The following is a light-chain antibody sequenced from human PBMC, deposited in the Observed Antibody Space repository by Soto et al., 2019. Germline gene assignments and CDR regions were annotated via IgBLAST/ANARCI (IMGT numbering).Light chain of an antibody. CDR1: QSVSLS. CDR3: QQYHIWRSWT. V-gene: IGKV3-15*01. J-gene: IGKJ1*01. Sequence: EIVLTQSPATLSVSLGASATLSCRASQSVSLSLAWFQMRPGQPPRLLIYGASTRATDIPARFSGSGYGTDFTLTISSLQSEDFAVYFCQQYHIWRSWTFCQGSKVDIK. CDR2: GAS.